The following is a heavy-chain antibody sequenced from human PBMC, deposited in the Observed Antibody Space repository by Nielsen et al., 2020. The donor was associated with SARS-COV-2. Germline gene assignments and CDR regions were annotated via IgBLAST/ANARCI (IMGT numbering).Heavy chain of an antibody. CDR2: ISGSGGST. CDR1: GFTFSSYA. D-gene: IGHD6-13*01. J-gene: IGHJ4*02. V-gene: IGHV3-23*01. CDR3: AKVCRIAAAGTLTYFDY. Sequence: GESLKISCAASGFTFSSYAMSWVRQAPGKGLEWVSAISGSGGSTYYADSVKGRFTISRDNSKNTLYLQMNSLRAEDTAVYYCAKVCRIAAAGTLTYFDYWGQGTLVTVSS.